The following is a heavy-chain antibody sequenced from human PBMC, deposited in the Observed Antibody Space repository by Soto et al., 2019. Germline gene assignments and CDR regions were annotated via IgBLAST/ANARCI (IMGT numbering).Heavy chain of an antibody. CDR2: ISSSSSYI. CDR3: ARYDSSGYYWPYYYYGMDV. Sequence: GGSLRLSCAASGFTFSSYSMNWIRQAPGKGLEWVSSISSSSSYIYYADSVKGRFTISRDNAKNSLYLQMNSLRAEDTAVYYCARYDSSGYYWPYYYYGMDVWGQGTTVTVSS. V-gene: IGHV3-21*01. CDR1: GFTFSSYS. D-gene: IGHD3-22*01. J-gene: IGHJ6*02.